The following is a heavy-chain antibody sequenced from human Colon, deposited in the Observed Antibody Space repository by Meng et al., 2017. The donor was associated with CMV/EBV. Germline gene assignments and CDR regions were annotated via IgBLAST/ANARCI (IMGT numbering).Heavy chain of an antibody. CDR3: ARRSDTWHAFDI. D-gene: IGHD1-26*01. Sequence: GSLRLSCAVSGGSVGSSRYFWGWIRQTPGKGLQWIGSIFYNGRTDYSPSLKSRVTISSHTSKNEVSLKLTSVTAADTAVYYCARRSDTWHAFDIWGQGTMVTVSS. J-gene: IGHJ3*02. V-gene: IGHV4-39*01. CDR1: GGSVGSSRYF. CDR2: IFYNGRT.